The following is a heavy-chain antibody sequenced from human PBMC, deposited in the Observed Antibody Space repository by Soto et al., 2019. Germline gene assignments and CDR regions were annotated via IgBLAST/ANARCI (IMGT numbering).Heavy chain of an antibody. CDR3: AHRADFWSGSPFDY. V-gene: IGHV2-5*02. J-gene: IGHJ4*02. CDR2: IYWDDDT. Sequence: QITLKESGPPLVKPTQTLTLTCTFSGFSLSTSGVGVGWIRQPPGKALEWLALIYWDDDTRYSPSLKSRLTTTQDTSKNQVVLTMTNLDPVDTATYYCAHRADFWSGSPFDYWGQGTLVTVSS. CDR1: GFSLSTSGVG. D-gene: IGHD3-3*01.